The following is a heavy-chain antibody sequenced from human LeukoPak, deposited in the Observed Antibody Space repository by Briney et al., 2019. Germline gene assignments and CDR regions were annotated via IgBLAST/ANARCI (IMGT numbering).Heavy chain of an antibody. D-gene: IGHD2-2*02. CDR3: ARGRVPAAITANWFDP. CDR2: IKHSGST. Sequence: SETLSLTCAVYGGSFSGYYWSWLRQPPGKALEGFGEIKHSGSTKYHPSLKRRVTESADTYKNQSSLKLRSVAAADTAVYFCARGRVPAAITANWFDPGGQGTLVTVSS. J-gene: IGHJ5*02. V-gene: IGHV4-34*01. CDR1: GGSFSGYY.